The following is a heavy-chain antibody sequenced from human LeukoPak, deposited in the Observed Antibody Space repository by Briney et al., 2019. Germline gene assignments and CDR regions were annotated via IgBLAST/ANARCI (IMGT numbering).Heavy chain of an antibody. D-gene: IGHD3-9*01. J-gene: IGHJ3*02. CDR1: GGSISSYY. Sequence: PSETLSLTCTVSGGSISSYYWSWIRQPPGKGLEWIGYIYYSGSTNYNPSLKSRVTISVDTSKNQFSLKLSSVTAADTAVYYCARVTALPTYYDILTGYDAFDIWGQGTMVTVSS. V-gene: IGHV4-59*01. CDR2: IYYSGST. CDR3: ARVTALPTYYDILTGYDAFDI.